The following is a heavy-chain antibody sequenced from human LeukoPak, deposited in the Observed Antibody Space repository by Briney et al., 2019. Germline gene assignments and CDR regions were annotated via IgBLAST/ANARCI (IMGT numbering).Heavy chain of an antibody. CDR1: GFTFSSYE. V-gene: IGHV3-48*03. Sequence: GGSLRLSCAASGFTFSSYEMNWVRQAPGKGLEWFSYISSTGTTIYYADSVKGRFTISRDNAKSSLYLQMNSLRAEDTAVYYCARTRYYYDGRVYSPVGFDYWGQGTLVTVSS. CDR2: ISSTGTTI. J-gene: IGHJ4*02. D-gene: IGHD3-22*01. CDR3: ARTRYYYDGRVYSPVGFDY.